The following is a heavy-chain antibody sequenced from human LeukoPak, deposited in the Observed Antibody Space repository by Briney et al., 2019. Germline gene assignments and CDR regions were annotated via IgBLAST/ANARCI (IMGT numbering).Heavy chain of an antibody. CDR1: GFTFSSYS. CDR3: ASRVRGYSYGVFDY. Sequence: GGSLRLSCAASGFTFSSYSLNWVRQAPGKGLEWVSYISSSSGTMYYADSVKGRFTISRDSAKNSLYLQMNSLRAEDTAVYYCASRVRGYSYGVFDYWGQGTLVTVSS. V-gene: IGHV3-48*01. CDR2: ISSSSGTM. J-gene: IGHJ4*02. D-gene: IGHD5-18*01.